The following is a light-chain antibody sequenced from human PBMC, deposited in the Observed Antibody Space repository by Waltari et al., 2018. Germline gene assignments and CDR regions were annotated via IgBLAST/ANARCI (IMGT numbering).Light chain of an antibody. V-gene: IGLV3-19*01. CDR2: GND. CDR3: NSRDSSGTRVL. Sequence: SSELTQDPAVSVALGQTVRITCQGDTLSAYYPNWYQPKPGQAPLLVIYGNDNRPSGIPDRFSGSRSENTGALTITGVQAEDEADYYCNSRDSSGTRVLFGGGTKLTVL. CDR1: TLSAYY. J-gene: IGLJ2*01.